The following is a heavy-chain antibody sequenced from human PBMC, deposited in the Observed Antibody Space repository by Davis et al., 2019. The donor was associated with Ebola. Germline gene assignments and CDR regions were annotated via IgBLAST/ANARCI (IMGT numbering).Heavy chain of an antibody. Sequence: ASVKVSCKASGYTFTSYGISWVRQAPGQGLEWMGWISAYNGNTNYAQKLQGRVTMTTDTSTSTAYMELRSLRSEDTAVYYCARGARLGLQGHYYYGMDVWGQGTTVTVSS. J-gene: IGHJ6*02. CDR1: GYTFTSYG. CDR2: ISAYNGNT. CDR3: ARGARLGLQGHYYYGMDV. V-gene: IGHV1-18*01. D-gene: IGHD6-25*01.